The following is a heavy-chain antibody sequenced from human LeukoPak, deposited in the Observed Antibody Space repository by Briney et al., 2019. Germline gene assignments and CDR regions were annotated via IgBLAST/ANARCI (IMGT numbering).Heavy chain of an antibody. CDR3: AKSNGYGLVDI. D-gene: IGHD3-10*01. Sequence: SETLSLTCTVSGDSISNYYWTWIRQPPRKGLEWIGYIYYSGSTNYNPSLKSRVTISIDTSKNQFSLKLNSVTAADTAVYYCAKSNGYGLVDIWGQGTMVTVSS. V-gene: IGHV4-59*12. CDR1: GDSISNYY. CDR2: IYYSGST. J-gene: IGHJ3*02.